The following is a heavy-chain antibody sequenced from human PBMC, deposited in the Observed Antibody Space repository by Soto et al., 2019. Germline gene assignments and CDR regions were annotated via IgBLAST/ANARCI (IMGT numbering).Heavy chain of an antibody. CDR2: IYYSGST. Sequence: LSLTCTVSGGSISSSSYYWGWIRQPPGKGLEWIGSIYYSGSTYYNPSLKSRVTISVDTSKNQFSLKLSSVTAADTAVYYCASYYYDSSGRRVVYYFDYWGQGTLVTVSS. CDR1: GGSISSSSYY. V-gene: IGHV4-39*01. CDR3: ASYYYDSSGRRVVYYFDY. D-gene: IGHD3-22*01. J-gene: IGHJ4*02.